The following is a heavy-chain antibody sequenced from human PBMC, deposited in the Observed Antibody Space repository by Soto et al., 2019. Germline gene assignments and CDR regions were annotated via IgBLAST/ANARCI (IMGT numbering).Heavy chain of an antibody. Sequence: GSLRLSWAYSGFSLSNYYIPWVRQAPGKGLEWVSSIRSGRDTFYADSVKGRFSISRDDATSSVSLQMNSLRGEDTAVYFCEREETAWPLAYGLDAWGQGTTVTVSS. CDR2: IRSGRDT. D-gene: IGHD2-21*02. CDR1: GFSLSNYY. CDR3: EREETAWPLAYGLDA. J-gene: IGHJ6*02. V-gene: IGHV3-21*01.